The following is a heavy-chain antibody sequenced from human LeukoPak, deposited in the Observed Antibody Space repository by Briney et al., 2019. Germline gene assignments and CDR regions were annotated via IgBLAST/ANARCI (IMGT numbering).Heavy chain of an antibody. V-gene: IGHV4-31*03. CDR3: ARLYGDLQDDY. D-gene: IGHD4-17*01. J-gene: IGHJ4*02. Sequence: SETLSLTCTVSGGSISSGGYYWSWIRQHPGKGLEWIGYIYYSGSTYYNPSLKSRVIISVDTSKNQFSLKLSSVTAADTAVYYCARLYGDLQDDYWGQGTLVTVSS. CDR1: GGSISSGGYY. CDR2: IYYSGST.